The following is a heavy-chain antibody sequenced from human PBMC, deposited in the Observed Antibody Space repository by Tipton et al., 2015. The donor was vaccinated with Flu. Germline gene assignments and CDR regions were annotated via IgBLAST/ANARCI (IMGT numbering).Heavy chain of an antibody. CDR2: IPGSGGGI. CDR3: AKVAHYGSGTDY. Sequence: GSLRLSCVASGFTFSSYSMHWIRQAPGKGLEWVALIPGSGGGIYYADSVKGRFTISRDNSKYTLYVQMNSLRAEVPAVDYCAKVAHYGSGTDYWVQGTLVTVSS. CDR1: GFTFSSYS. V-gene: IGHV3-23*01. D-gene: IGHD3-10*01. J-gene: IGHJ4*02.